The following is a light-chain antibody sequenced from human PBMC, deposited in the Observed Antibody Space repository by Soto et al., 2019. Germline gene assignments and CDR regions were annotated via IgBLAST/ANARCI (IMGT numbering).Light chain of an antibody. V-gene: IGLV2-8*01. J-gene: IGLJ1*01. CDR3: SSYGGYNNVV. Sequence: QSVLTQPPSASGSPGQSVTISCTGTSSDVGGYNYVSRFQQHPGKAPKLIIHEVNQRPSGVPDRFSGSKSGNTASLTVSGLQAEDEGTYYCSSYGGYNNVVFGTGTKVTAL. CDR1: SSDVGGYNY. CDR2: EVN.